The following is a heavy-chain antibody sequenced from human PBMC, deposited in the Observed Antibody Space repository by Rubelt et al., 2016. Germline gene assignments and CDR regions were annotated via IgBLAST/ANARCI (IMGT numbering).Heavy chain of an antibody. Sequence: VQLVESGGGVVQPGRSLRLSCAASGFTLNKYDLHWVRQATGKGLEWVSGIGPAGDTHYPDSVKGRFTISRDDATNSSYLQMVSLAAGDTAVYDCAREHLSGRLSLWGQGTLVSVSS. CDR3: AREHLSGRLSL. J-gene: IGHJ4*02. V-gene: IGHV3-13*04. CDR1: GFTLNKYD. CDR2: IGPAGDT. D-gene: IGHD1-26*01.